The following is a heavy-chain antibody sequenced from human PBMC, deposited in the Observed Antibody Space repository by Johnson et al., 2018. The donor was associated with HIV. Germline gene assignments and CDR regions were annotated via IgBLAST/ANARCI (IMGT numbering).Heavy chain of an antibody. V-gene: IGHV3-7*01. D-gene: IGHD3-10*01. CDR1: GFTFSSYW. Sequence: VQLVESGGGLVQPGGSLRLSCAASGFTFSSYWMSWVRQAPGKGLEWVANIKQDGSEKYYADSVKGRFTISRDNSKNTLYLQMNSLRAEDTAVYYCARDPRGVIVAPSDAFDIWGQGTMVTVSS. CDR3: ARDPRGVIVAPSDAFDI. CDR2: IKQDGSEK. J-gene: IGHJ3*02.